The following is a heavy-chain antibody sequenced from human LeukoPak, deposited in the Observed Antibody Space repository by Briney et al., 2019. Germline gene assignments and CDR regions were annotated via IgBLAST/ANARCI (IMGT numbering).Heavy chain of an antibody. CDR3: ARCKNDYGDYVFDY. CDR2: ISSSSNYI. J-gene: IGHJ4*02. V-gene: IGHV3-21*01. Sequence: GSLRLSCAASEFTFSVYTINWVRQAPGKGLEWVSSISSSSNYIYYADSVKGRFTISRDNAKNSLYLQMNSLRAEDTAVYYCARCKNDYGDYVFDYWGQGTLVTVSS. D-gene: IGHD4-17*01. CDR1: EFTFSVYT.